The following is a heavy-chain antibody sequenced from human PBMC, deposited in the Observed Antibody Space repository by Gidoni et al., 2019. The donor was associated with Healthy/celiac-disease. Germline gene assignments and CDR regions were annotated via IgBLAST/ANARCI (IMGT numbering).Heavy chain of an antibody. CDR3: AKDLVSGSYSRSAFDI. V-gene: IGHV3-23*04. J-gene: IGHJ3*02. D-gene: IGHD1-26*01. CDR1: GFTFSSYA. Sequence: EVQLVEAGGGLVQPGGSLRLSCAASGFTFSSYAMSWVRQAPGKGLEGVSAISGSGGSTYSADSVKGRFTISRDNSKNTLYLQMNSLRAEDTAVYYCAKDLVSGSYSRSAFDIWGQGTMVTVSS. CDR2: ISGSGGST.